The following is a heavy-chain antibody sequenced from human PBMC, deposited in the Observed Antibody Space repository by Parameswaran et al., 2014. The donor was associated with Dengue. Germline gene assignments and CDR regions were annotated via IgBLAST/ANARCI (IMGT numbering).Heavy chain of an antibody. J-gene: IGHJ6*02. V-gene: IGHV3-7*03. CDR2: IKQDGSEK. Sequence: RWIRQPPGKGLEWVANIKQDGSEKYYVDSVKGRFTISRDNAKNSLYLQMNSLRAEDTAVYYCASLTTVVTLGYYYGMDVWGQGTTVTVSS. CDR3: ASLTTVVTLGYYYGMDV. D-gene: IGHD4-23*01.